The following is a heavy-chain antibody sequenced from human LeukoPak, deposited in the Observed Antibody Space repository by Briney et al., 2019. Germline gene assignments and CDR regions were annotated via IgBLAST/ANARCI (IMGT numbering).Heavy chain of an antibody. Sequence: SETLSLTCTVSGGSISIYYWSWIRQPPGKGLEWIGYIYYSGSTNYNPSLKSRVTISVDTSKNQFSLKLSSVTAADTAVYYCARRSILDYWGQGTLVTVSS. CDR1: GGSISIYY. V-gene: IGHV4-59*01. CDR2: IYYSGST. CDR3: ARRSILDY. J-gene: IGHJ4*02.